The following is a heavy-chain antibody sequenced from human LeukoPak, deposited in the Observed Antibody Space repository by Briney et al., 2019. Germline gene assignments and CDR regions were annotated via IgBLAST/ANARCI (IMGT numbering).Heavy chain of an antibody. J-gene: IGHJ3*02. CDR2: IYSGGGT. CDR3: ARAEAGSYFAFDI. CDR1: GFTVSSND. Sequence: PGGSLRLSCAASGFTVSSNDMTWVRQAPGKGLEWVSVIYSGGGTYYADSVKGRFTISRDNSKNTLYLQMNSLRAEDTAVYYCARAEAGSYFAFDIWGPGTMVTVSS. D-gene: IGHD1-26*01. V-gene: IGHV3-53*01.